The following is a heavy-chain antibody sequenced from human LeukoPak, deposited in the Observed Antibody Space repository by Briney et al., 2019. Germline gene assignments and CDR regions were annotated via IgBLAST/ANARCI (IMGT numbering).Heavy chain of an antibody. Sequence: SATLSLTCAVSGGSISSSNWWSWVRQPPGKGLEWIGEIYHSGSTNYNPSLKSRVTISVDKSKNQFSLKLSSVTAADTAVYYCARVPSTDYYYYYGMDVWGQGTTVTVSS. CDR2: IYHSGST. CDR1: GGSISSSNW. V-gene: IGHV4-4*02. CDR3: ARVPSTDYYYYYGMDV. J-gene: IGHJ6*02.